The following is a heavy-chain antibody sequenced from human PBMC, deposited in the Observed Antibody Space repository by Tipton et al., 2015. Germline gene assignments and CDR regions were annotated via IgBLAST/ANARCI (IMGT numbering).Heavy chain of an antibody. CDR3: ARTYSSGWYDYGMDV. CDR2: ISRNGIST. D-gene: IGHD6-19*01. CDR1: EFTFSSYA. Sequence: SLRLSCAASEFTFSSYAMNWVRQAPGKGLEWVSTISRNGISTYYADSVKGRFTISRDNAKNSLYLQMNSLRAEDTAVYYCARTYSSGWYDYGMDVWGQGTTVTVSS. J-gene: IGHJ6*02. V-gene: IGHV3-21*01.